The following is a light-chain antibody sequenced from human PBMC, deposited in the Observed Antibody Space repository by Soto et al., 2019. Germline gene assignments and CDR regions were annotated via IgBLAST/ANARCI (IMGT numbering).Light chain of an antibody. CDR3: QQYYTTPWT. CDR1: QSVLYSPNNYNY. V-gene: IGKV4-1*01. Sequence: DIVMTQSPDSLAVSLGERATINCKSSQSVLYSPNNYNYLAWYQQKPGQSPKLLIYWASTRESGVPDRFSGSGSGTDFTLTISSLQAEDVAVYYCQQYYTTPWTFGQGTKVEIK. J-gene: IGKJ1*01. CDR2: WAS.